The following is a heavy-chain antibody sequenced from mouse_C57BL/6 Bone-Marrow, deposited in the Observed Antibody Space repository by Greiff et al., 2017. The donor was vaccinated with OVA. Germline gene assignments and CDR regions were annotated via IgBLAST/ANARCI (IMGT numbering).Heavy chain of an antibody. CDR3: AREGWLRRRAWFAY. D-gene: IGHD2-2*01. J-gene: IGHJ3*01. CDR2: INTNYGTT. CDR1: GYSFTDYN. V-gene: IGHV1-39*01. Sequence: EVQLQQSGPELVKPGASVTISCKASGYSFTDYNMNWVKQSNGKSLEWIGVINTNYGTTSYNQKFKGKATLTVDQSSSTAYMQLNSLTSEDSAVYYCAREGWLRRRAWFAYWGQGTLVTVSA.